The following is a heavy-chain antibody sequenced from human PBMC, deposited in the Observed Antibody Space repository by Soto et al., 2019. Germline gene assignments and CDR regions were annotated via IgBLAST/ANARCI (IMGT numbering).Heavy chain of an antibody. D-gene: IGHD1-1*01. J-gene: IGHJ5*02. CDR3: VRDGTKTLRDWFDP. Sequence: SETLSLTCTVSGASISGFYWSWIRKSAGKGLEWIGRIYATGTTDYNPSLKSRVMMSVDTSKKQFSLKLRSVTAADTAVYYCVRDGTKTLRDWFDPWGQGISVTAPQ. CDR2: IYATGTT. CDR1: GASISGFY. V-gene: IGHV4-4*07.